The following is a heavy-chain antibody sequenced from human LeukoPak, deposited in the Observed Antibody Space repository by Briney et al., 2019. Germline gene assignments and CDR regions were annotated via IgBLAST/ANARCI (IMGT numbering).Heavy chain of an antibody. V-gene: IGHV4-30-4*01. CDR2: IYYSGST. J-gene: IGHJ3*01. CDR3: ASPYYYDGSGFYGDAFDV. CDR1: GGSISSGDYY. Sequence: SETLSLTCTVSGGSISSGDYYWSWIRQAPGKGLEWIGYIYYSGSTYYNPSLKSRVTISIDTSKNQFSLKLNSATAADTAVYYCASPYYYDGSGFYGDAFDVWGQGTMVTVSS. D-gene: IGHD3-22*01.